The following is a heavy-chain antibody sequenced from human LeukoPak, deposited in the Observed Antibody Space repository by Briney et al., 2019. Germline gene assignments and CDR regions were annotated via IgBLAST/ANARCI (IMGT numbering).Heavy chain of an antibody. CDR1: GGSFSGYY. D-gene: IGHD3-10*01. CDR2: INHSGST. V-gene: IGHV4-34*01. J-gene: IGHJ4*02. Sequence: SETLSLTCAVYGGSFSGYYWSWIRQLPGKGLEWIGEINHSGSTNYNPSLKSRVTISVDTSKNQFSLKLSSVTAADTAVYYCARGVTYYYGSGSYYTLWGQGTLVTVSS. CDR3: ARGVTYYYGSGSYYTL.